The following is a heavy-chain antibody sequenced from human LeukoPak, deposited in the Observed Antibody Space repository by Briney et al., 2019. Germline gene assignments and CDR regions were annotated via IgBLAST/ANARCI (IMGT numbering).Heavy chain of an antibody. D-gene: IGHD3-10*01. CDR2: IYYSGST. CDR1: GGSISGYY. CDR3: ARGSPKYYYYGMDV. Sequence: SETLSLTCTVSGGSISGYYWTWIRQPPGKGLEWIGYIYYSGSTNYNPSLKSRVTISVDTSKNQFSLKLSSVTAADMAVYYCARGSPKYYYYGMDVWGQGTTVTVSS. V-gene: IGHV4-59*08. J-gene: IGHJ6*02.